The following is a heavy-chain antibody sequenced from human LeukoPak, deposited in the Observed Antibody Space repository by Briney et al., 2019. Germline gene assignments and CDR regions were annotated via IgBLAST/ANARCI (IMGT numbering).Heavy chain of an antibody. D-gene: IGHD2/OR15-2a*01. V-gene: IGHV3-21*01. J-gene: IGHJ4*02. CDR1: GFTFSSYS. CDR2: IFSSSTYI. Sequence: GGSLRLSCAASGFTFSSYSMNWVRQAPGKGVEWVSFIFSSSTYIYYTDSVKGRFTISRDNAKNSLYLQMNSLRAEDTAVYYCARDFYDGFALDYWGQGTLVTVSS. CDR3: ARDFYDGFALDY.